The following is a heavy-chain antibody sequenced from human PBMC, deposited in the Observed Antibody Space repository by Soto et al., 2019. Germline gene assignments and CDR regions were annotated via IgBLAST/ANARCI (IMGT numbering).Heavy chain of an antibody. CDR1: GGSINSYY. Sequence: PSATLSLTCTVSGGSINSYYWSWIRQPAGKGLEWIGRIYTSGSTNYNPSLKSRVTMSVDTSKNRFSLKLSSVTAADTAVYYCARGIYSKVGATIWFDPWGQGTLVTVSS. V-gene: IGHV4-4*07. CDR2: IYTSGST. CDR3: ARGIYSKVGATIWFDP. D-gene: IGHD1-26*01. J-gene: IGHJ5*02.